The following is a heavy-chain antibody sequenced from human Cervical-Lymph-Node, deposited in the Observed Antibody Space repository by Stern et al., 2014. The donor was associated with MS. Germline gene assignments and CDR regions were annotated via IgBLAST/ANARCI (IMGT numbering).Heavy chain of an antibody. J-gene: IGHJ4*02. Sequence: VQLVESGAEVTKPGASVKVSCKTSGYNFTNYFIHWVRQAPGEGLEWMGIINPSDGGRRYAQKYQGRITLTRDGSTTTVYMEMSSLTSSDTAVYYCARTSYGANSLQLDFWGQGTLVTVS. CDR3: ARTSYGANSLQLDF. V-gene: IGHV1-46*01. CDR2: INPSDGGR. D-gene: IGHD4/OR15-4a*01. CDR1: GYNFTNYF.